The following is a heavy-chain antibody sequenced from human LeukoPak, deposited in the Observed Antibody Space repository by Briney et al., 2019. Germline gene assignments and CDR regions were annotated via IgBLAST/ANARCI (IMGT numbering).Heavy chain of an antibody. J-gene: IGHJ5*02. D-gene: IGHD3-10*01. V-gene: IGHV4-34*01. CDR3: ARGRYYGSGSYYNFWFDP. CDR1: GGSFSGYY. CDR2: INHSGST. Sequence: MPSETLSLTCAVYGGSFSGYYWSWIRQPPGKGLEWIGEINHSGSTNYNPSLKSRVTISVDTSKNQFSLKLSSVTAADTAVYYCARGRYYGSGSYYNFWFDPWGQGTLVTVSS.